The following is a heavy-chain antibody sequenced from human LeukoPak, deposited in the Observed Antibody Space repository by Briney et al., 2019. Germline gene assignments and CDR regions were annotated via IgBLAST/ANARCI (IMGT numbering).Heavy chain of an antibody. CDR1: GGTFSSYA. CDR3: ARDSPTFGIGYYYYYMDV. J-gene: IGHJ6*03. CDR2: ISAYNGNT. D-gene: IGHD3-10*01. V-gene: IGHV1-18*01. Sequence: GSSVKVSCKASGGTFSSYAISWVRQAPGQGLEWMGWISAYNGNTNYAQKLQGRVTMTTDTSTSTAYMELRSLRSDDTAVYYCARDSPTFGIGYYYYYMDVWGKGTTVTISS.